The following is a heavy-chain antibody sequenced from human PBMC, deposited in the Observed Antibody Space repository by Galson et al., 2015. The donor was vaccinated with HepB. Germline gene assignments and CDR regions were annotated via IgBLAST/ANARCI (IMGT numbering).Heavy chain of an antibody. CDR3: AKDVLVGAFDY. CDR2: ISYDGTSE. Sequence: SLRLSCAGTGFTFKKYGMHWVRQAPGKGLEWVAVISYDGTSEDYADSVKGRFTISRDNSKNMLYLQMEGLRPDDTAVYYCAKDVLVGAFDYWGQGILVSVSS. J-gene: IGHJ4*02. V-gene: IGHV3-30*18. CDR1: GFTFKKYG. D-gene: IGHD1-26*01.